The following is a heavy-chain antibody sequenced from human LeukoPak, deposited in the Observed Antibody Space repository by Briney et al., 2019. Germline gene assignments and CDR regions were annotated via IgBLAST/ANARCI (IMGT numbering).Heavy chain of an antibody. J-gene: IGHJ3*02. D-gene: IGHD4-17*01. V-gene: IGHV4-30-2*01. CDR1: GGSISSGGYS. Sequence: SETLSLTCAVSGGSISSGGYSWSWIRQPPGKGLEWIGYIYHSGSTYYNPSLKSRVTISVDRSKNQFSLKLSSVTAADTAVYSCPRPPTRGSGHYELDSFDIGAQGKMVPFFS. CDR3: PRPPTRGSGHYELDSFDI. CDR2: IYHSGST.